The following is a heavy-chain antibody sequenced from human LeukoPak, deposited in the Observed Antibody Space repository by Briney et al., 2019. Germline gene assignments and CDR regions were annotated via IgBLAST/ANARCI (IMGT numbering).Heavy chain of an antibody. D-gene: IGHD2/OR15-2a*01. V-gene: IGHV4-31*03. J-gene: IGHJ5*02. CDR1: GGSISSGGYY. CDR3: ARDGPFIPGGLFYNWFDP. CDR2: IYYSGST. Sequence: SQTLSLTCTVSGGSISSGGYYWSWIRQHPGKGLEWIGYIYYSGSTYYNPSLKSRVTISVDTSKNQFSLKLSSVTAADTAVYYCARDGPFIPGGLFYNWFDPWGQGTLVTVSS.